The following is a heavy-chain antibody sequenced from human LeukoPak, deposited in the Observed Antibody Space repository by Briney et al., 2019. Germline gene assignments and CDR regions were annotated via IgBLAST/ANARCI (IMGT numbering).Heavy chain of an antibody. V-gene: IGHV3-20*04. Sequence: PGGSLRLSCAASGFTFDDYGMSWVRQAPGKGLEWVSGINWNGGSTGYADSVKGRFTISRDNAKNSLYLQMNSLRAEDTASYYCARGDYGDYGVVAFDIWGQGTMVTVSS. CDR1: GFTFDDYG. CDR3: ARGDYGDYGVVAFDI. J-gene: IGHJ3*02. D-gene: IGHD4-17*01. CDR2: INWNGGST.